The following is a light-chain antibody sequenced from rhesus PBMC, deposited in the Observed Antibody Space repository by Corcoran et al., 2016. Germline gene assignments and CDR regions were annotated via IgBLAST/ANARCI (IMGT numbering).Light chain of an antibody. J-gene: IGKJ1*01. V-gene: IGKV1-44*01. CDR3: QQHNSHPPT. CDR1: QTISSY. Sequence: DIQMTQSPSSLSASVGDRVTITCRASQTISSYLAWYQQKPGKVPKLLIYASSGLESGVPSRFSGSGSGTEFTLTLSSRQPEDFATYYCQQHNSHPPTFGQGTKVEIK. CDR2: ASS.